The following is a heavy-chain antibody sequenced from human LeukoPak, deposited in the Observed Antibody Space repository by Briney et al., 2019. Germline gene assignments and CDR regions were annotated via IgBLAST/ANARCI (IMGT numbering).Heavy chain of an antibody. CDR1: GYTFTSYD. J-gene: IGHJ1*01. V-gene: IGHV1-46*01. CDR2: INPSGGST. Sequence: ASVKVSCKASGYTFTSYDMHWVRQAPGQGLEWMGIINPSGGSTSYAQSFQGRVTMTMETSTRTVYMGASSLRSEDTAVYYCARGGSSWYRGSFQHWGQGNLVTVSS. D-gene: IGHD6-13*01. CDR3: ARGGSSWYRGSFQH.